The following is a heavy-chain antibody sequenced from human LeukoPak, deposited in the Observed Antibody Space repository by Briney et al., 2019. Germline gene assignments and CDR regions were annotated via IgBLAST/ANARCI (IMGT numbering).Heavy chain of an antibody. CDR1: GGSINSSSYY. CDR3: ARPDGIAVASFDY. CDR2: IFYSVTT. D-gene: IGHD6-19*01. V-gene: IGHV4-39*01. J-gene: IGHJ4*02. Sequence: PSETLSLTCTVSGGSINSSSYYWGWLRQPPGKGLEWIGRIFYSVTTHSNPSLQSRVTISVDTSKNQFSLRLDSMTAADTAVYYCARPDGIAVASFDYWGQGTLVTVSS.